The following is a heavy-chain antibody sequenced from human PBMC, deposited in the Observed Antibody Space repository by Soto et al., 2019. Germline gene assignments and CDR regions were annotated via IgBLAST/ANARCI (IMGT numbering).Heavy chain of an antibody. CDR2: ISGSAYST. Sequence: GGSLRLSCAASGFTFSSYAMSWVRQAPGKGLEWVSAISGSAYSTYYADSVQDRFTISRDNSKNTLYLQMNSLRAEDTAVYYCAKRKDAYDSSGWYLIDYWGQGTLVTVSS. CDR1: GFTFSSYA. V-gene: IGHV3-23*01. D-gene: IGHD6-19*01. J-gene: IGHJ4*02. CDR3: AKRKDAYDSSGWYLIDY.